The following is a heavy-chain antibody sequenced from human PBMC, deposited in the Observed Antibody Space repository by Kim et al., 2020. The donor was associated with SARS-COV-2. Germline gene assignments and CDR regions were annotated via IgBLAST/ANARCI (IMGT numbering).Heavy chain of an antibody. CDR1: GFTFSDYA. Sequence: GGSLRLSCTASGFTFSDYALSWFRQAPGKGLEWVGFIRSKVYGETTEYAASVKGRFTISRDDSKSIAYLQLRSLTTEDTAVYYCTRDLHYYGSGSNWFDPWGQGTLVTVSS. CDR2: IRSKVYGETT. V-gene: IGHV3-49*03. CDR3: TRDLHYYGSGSNWFDP. J-gene: IGHJ5*02. D-gene: IGHD3-10*01.